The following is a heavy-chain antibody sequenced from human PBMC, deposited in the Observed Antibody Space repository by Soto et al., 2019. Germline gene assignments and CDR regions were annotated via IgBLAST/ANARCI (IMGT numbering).Heavy chain of an antibody. CDR2: ISWNSGNK. J-gene: IGHJ6*02. CDR3: AKEAGLVRFFDWLSNGLDV. CDR1: GFTFDDYA. V-gene: IGHV3-9*01. D-gene: IGHD3-9*01. Sequence: EVQLVESGGDLVQPGRSLRLSCAASGFTFDDYAMHWVRQAPGKGLEWVSGISWNSGNKGYADSVKGRFTISRDNAKNFLYLEMNSLRAEDTALYYCAKEAGLVRFFDWLSNGLDVWGQGTAVTAS.